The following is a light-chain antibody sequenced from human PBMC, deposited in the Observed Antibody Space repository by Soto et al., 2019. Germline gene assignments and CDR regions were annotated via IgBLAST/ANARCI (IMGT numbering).Light chain of an antibody. Sequence: IVFKKSAATLSLKQGKTATLSCRASQSVSSYLAWYQQKAGQAPRLLIYEGSNRATGIPTRFSGSGSGTDFTLTISCLEPEDFAVYYCPQRTYWPWTFGQGTKVDIK. CDR1: QSVSSY. J-gene: IGKJ1*01. CDR2: EGS. V-gene: IGKV3-11*01. CDR3: PQRTYWPWT.